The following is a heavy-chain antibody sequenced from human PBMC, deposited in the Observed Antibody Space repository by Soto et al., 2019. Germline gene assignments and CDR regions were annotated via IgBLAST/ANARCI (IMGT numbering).Heavy chain of an antibody. CDR2: IYYSGST. J-gene: IGHJ5*02. CDR1: GGSISSSSYY. V-gene: IGHV4-39*01. D-gene: IGHD6-19*01. CDR3: ARLVYSSGWGGFNWFDP. Sequence: SETLSLTCTVSGGSISSSSYYWGWIRQPPGKGLEWIGSIYYSGSTYYNPSLKSRVTISVDTSKNQFSLKLSSVTAADTAVYYCARLVYSSGWGGFNWFDPWRQGTLVTVSS.